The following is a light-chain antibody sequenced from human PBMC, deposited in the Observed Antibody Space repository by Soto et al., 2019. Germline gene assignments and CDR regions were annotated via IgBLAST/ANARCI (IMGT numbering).Light chain of an antibody. Sequence: QSVLTQPASVSGSPGQSITISCTGTSSDVGGYNSVSWYQQHPGIAPKLMIYDVSNRLSGVSSRFSGSKSGNTASLTISGLQAEDEADYYCSSYTSSSTVVFGGGTKLTVL. CDR2: DVS. CDR1: SSDVGGYNS. J-gene: IGLJ2*01. CDR3: SSYTSSSTVV. V-gene: IGLV2-14*01.